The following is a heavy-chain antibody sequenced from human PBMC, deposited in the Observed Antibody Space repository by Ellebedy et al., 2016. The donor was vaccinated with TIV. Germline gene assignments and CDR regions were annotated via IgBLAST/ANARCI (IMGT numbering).Heavy chain of an antibody. J-gene: IGHJ4*02. CDR1: GFTFSSYA. Sequence: PGGSLRLSCAASGFTFSSYAMHWVRQAPGKGLEWVAVISYDGSNKYYADSVKGRFTISRDNSKNTLYLQMNSLRAEDTAVYYCARGVGMVAVAGTFDYWGQGTLVTVSS. CDR2: ISYDGSNK. CDR3: ARGVGMVAVAGTFDY. V-gene: IGHV3-30-3*01. D-gene: IGHD6-19*01.